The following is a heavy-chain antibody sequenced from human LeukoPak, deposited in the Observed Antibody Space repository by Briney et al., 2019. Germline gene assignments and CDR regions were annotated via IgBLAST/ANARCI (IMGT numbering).Heavy chain of an antibody. CDR3: ARDETSRSSAGAFDI. J-gene: IGHJ3*02. CDR2: ISSSSSYI. CDR1: GFTFSSYS. D-gene: IGHD6-13*01. Sequence: PGGSLRLSCAASGFTFSSYSMNWVRQAPGKGLEWVSSISSSSSYIYYADSVKGRFTISRDNAKNSLYLQMNSLRAEDTAVYYCARDETSRSSAGAFDIWGQGTMVTVSS. V-gene: IGHV3-21*01.